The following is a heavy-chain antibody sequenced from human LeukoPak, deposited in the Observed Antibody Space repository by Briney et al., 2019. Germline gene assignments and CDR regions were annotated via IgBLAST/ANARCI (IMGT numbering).Heavy chain of an antibody. CDR1: GGSISSSNW. Sequence: SETLSLTCAVSGGSISSSNWWSWVRQPPGKGLEWIGEIYHSGSTNYNPSLKSRVTISVDKSKNQFSLKLSSVSAADTAVYYCARGQIPSGELLRFDCWGQGTLVTVSS. V-gene: IGHV4-4*02. CDR2: IYHSGST. J-gene: IGHJ4*02. D-gene: IGHD1-26*01. CDR3: ARGQIPSGELLRFDC.